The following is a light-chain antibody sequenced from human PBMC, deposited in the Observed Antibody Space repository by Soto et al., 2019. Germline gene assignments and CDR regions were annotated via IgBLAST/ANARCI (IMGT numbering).Light chain of an antibody. J-gene: IGLJ2*01. CDR1: SSNIGNNY. CDR3: ATWDSRVSAGV. V-gene: IGLV1-51*01. CDR2: DNN. Sequence: QSVLTQPPSVSAAPGQKVTISCSGSSSNIGNNYVSWYQHLPRTAPKLLIYDNNKRPSGIPDRFSGSKSGTSATLGITGLQTVDEADYYCATWDSRVSAGVFGGGTKLTVL.